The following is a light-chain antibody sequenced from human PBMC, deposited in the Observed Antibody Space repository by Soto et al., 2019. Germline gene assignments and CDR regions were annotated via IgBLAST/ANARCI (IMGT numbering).Light chain of an antibody. J-gene: IGLJ3*02. CDR3: CSYAGSSRV. V-gene: IGLV2-23*01. CDR2: EGS. CDR1: SSDVGSYNL. Sequence: QSALTQPASVSASPGQSITISCTGTSSDVGSYNLVSWYQHHPGKAPKLMIYEGSRRPSGVSNRFSGSKSGNTASLTISGLQAEDEADYYCCSYAGSSRVFGGGTKLTVL.